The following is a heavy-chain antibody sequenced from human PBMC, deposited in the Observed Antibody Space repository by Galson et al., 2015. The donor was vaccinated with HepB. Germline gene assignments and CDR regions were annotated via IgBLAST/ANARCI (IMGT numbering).Heavy chain of an antibody. CDR3: ARDSGYDSNHDY. V-gene: IGHV3-11*06. D-gene: IGHD5-12*01. J-gene: IGHJ4*02. CDR1: GFTVSSNY. CDR2: ISSSSSYR. Sequence: SLRLSCAASGFTVSSNYMSWIRQAPGKGLEWVSYISSSSSYRNVADSVKGRFTISRDNAKNSLYLQMNSLRAEDTAVYYCARDSGYDSNHDYWGQGTLVTVSS.